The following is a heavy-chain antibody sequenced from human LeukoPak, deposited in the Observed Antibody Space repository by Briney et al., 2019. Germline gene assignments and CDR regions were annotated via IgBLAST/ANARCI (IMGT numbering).Heavy chain of an antibody. CDR2: LYPGVST. V-gene: IGHV4-4*07. CDR3: ARLKFYDSTGYSPGHYMDV. Sequence: SETLSLTCTVSGGPIYSYYWSWVRQTAGKGLEWIGRLYPGVSTNYNPSLKSRVTMSVDTSKNQFALKLSAVTAADTAVYYCARLKFYDSTGYSPGHYMDVWGKGTTVTVSS. J-gene: IGHJ6*03. D-gene: IGHD3-22*01. CDR1: GGPIYSYY.